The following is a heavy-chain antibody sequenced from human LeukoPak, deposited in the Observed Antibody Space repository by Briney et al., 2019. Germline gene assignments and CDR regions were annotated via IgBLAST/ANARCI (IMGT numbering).Heavy chain of an antibody. V-gene: IGHV3-74*01. CDR2: INSDGSST. CDR1: GFTFSSYW. D-gene: IGHD6-19*01. J-gene: IGHJ4*02. CDR3: ASPVSVAGMADY. Sequence: GGSLRLSCAASGFTFSSYWMHWGRQAPGKGLVWVSRINSDGSSTSYADSVKGRFTISRDNAKNTLYLQMNSLRAEDTAVYYCASPVSVAGMADYWGQGTLVTVSS.